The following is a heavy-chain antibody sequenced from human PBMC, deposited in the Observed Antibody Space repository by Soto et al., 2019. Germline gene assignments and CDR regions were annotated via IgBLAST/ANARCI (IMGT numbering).Heavy chain of an antibody. CDR2: IKTDGTAT. V-gene: IGHV3-74*03. D-gene: IGHD3-16*01. Sequence: EVQLVESGGGLVQPGGSLRLSCAASGFTFSSYWMHWVRQDPGKGLVWVSSIKTDGTATQYADSVKGRFTVSRDNAKNTLYLQMNGLRAEDTAVYYCAKDLSWGQCDYWGQGTLVTVSS. J-gene: IGHJ4*02. CDR3: AKDLSWGQCDY. CDR1: GFTFSSYW.